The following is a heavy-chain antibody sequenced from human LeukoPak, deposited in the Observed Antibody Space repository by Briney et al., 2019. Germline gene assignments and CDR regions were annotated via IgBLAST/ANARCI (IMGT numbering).Heavy chain of an antibody. V-gene: IGHV3-23*01. Sequence: PGGSLRLSCAASGFTFSNYAMTWVRQPPGKGLEWVSGISGSGRSTNYAESVRGRFTISRDNSKSTLYLQMNSLRAEDTAVYYCAKDRPSMDVWGRGTTVTVSS. CDR1: GFTFSNYA. J-gene: IGHJ6*03. CDR2: ISGSGRST. CDR3: AKDRPSMDV.